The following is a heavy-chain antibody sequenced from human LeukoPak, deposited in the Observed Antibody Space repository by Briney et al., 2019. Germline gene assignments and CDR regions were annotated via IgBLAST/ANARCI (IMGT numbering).Heavy chain of an antibody. Sequence: PSETLSLTCTVSGGSISSSSYYWGWIRQPPGKGLEWIGSIYYSGSTYYNPSLKSRVTISVDTSKNQFSLKLSSVTAADTAVYYCARGPRYYDILTGYSNWFDPWGQGTLVTVSS. J-gene: IGHJ5*02. CDR2: IYYSGST. V-gene: IGHV4-39*01. D-gene: IGHD3-9*01. CDR3: ARGPRYYDILTGYSNWFDP. CDR1: GGSISSSSYY.